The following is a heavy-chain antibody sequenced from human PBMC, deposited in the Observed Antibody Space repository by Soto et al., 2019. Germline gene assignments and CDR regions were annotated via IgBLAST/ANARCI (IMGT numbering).Heavy chain of an antibody. CDR1: VYMFTKSA. CDR2: ISGDSGNT. D-gene: IGHD6-19*01. CDR3: ARDGVAAGNINFDY. V-gene: IGHV1-3*01. Sequence: ASVKVSCKASVYMFTKSAMHWVRQAPGQRVEWMGWISGDSGNTKYSPKLSDRVTITRDTSASTGYLELSSLRSEDTALYYCARDGVAAGNINFDYWGQGTLVTVSS. J-gene: IGHJ4*03.